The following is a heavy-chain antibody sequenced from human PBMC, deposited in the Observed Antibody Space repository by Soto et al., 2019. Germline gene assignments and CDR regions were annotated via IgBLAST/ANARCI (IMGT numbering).Heavy chain of an antibody. CDR2: IDSSGVNT. D-gene: IGHD3-16*01. CDR1: RYTFKSHG. Sequence: WGSLRLSCAASRYTFKSHGLSWVRQAPVKGLEWVSTIDSSGVNTHYADSVKGRFTISRDNSRNTLHLQMHDLRADDTALYYCVSWVSSHFDYWGQGTVVTVSS. V-gene: IGHV3-23*01. J-gene: IGHJ4*01. CDR3: VSWVSSHFDY.